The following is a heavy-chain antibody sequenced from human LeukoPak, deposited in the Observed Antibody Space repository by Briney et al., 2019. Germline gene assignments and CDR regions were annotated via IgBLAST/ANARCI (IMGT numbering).Heavy chain of an antibody. Sequence: GGSLRLPCAASGFTFSSYWMSWVRQAPGKGLEWVANIKEDGSEKFYVDSVKGRFTISRDNAKNSLYLQMNSLRAEDTAVYYCASGGTILRYFDWLSTDYYFDYWGQGTLVTVSS. CDR3: ASGGTILRYFDWLSTDYYFDY. D-gene: IGHD3-9*01. CDR2: IKEDGSEK. J-gene: IGHJ4*02. V-gene: IGHV3-7*01. CDR1: GFTFSSYW.